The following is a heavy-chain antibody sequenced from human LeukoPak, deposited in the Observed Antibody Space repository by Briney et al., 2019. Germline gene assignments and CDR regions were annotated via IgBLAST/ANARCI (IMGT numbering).Heavy chain of an antibody. V-gene: IGHV3-23*01. J-gene: IGHJ4*02. CDR1: GFTFSSYS. D-gene: IGHD3-3*01. CDR2: ISGSGGST. CDR3: AKGQRPFDFFDY. Sequence: GGSLRLSCAASGFTFSSYSMNWVRQAPGKGLEWVSAISGSGGSTYYADSVKGRFTISRDNSKNTLYLQMNSLRAEDTAVYYCAKGQRPFDFFDYWGQGTLVTVSS.